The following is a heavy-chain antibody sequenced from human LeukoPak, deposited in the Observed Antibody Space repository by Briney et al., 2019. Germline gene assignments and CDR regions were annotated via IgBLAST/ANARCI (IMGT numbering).Heavy chain of an antibody. V-gene: IGHV3-23*01. CDR1: GFTFSIYA. CDR2: ISSSGGTT. CDR3: AKVAARRDYEAYFEY. D-gene: IGHD5-24*01. J-gene: IGHJ4*02. Sequence: GGSLRLPCAGSGFTFSIYAMSGVPEAPGKGLEWVAAISSSGGTTYYADSMRGRFSISRDNSKSMLYLEMSSLRADDTAVYYCAKVAARRDYEAYFEYWGQGTQVTVSS.